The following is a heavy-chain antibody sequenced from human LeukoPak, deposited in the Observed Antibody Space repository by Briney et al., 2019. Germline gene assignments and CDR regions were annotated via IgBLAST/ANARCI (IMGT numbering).Heavy chain of an antibody. D-gene: IGHD3-22*01. CDR2: INPNSGGT. CDR1: GYTFTGYY. J-gene: IGHJ4*02. CDR3: AGGKEGPYDSSGYYFDY. Sequence: ASVKVSCKASGYTFTGYYMHWVRQAPGQGLEWMGWINPNSGGTNYAQKFQGRVTMTRDTSISTAYMELSRLRSDDTAVYYCAGGKEGPYDSSGYYFDYWGQGTLVTVSS. V-gene: IGHV1-2*02.